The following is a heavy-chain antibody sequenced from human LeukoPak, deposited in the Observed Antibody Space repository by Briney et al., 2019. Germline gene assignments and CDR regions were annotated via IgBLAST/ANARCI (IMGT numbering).Heavy chain of an antibody. D-gene: IGHD1-20*01. V-gene: IGHV3-21*01. CDR1: GFTFSSYS. J-gene: IGHJ4*02. Sequence: PGGSLRLSCAASGFTFSSYSMNWVRQAPGKGLEWVSSISSSSSYIYYADSVKGRFTISRDNAKNSLYLQMNSLRAEDTTVYYCARGNWNALDYWGQGTLSPSPQ. CDR3: ARGNWNALDY. CDR2: ISSSSSYI.